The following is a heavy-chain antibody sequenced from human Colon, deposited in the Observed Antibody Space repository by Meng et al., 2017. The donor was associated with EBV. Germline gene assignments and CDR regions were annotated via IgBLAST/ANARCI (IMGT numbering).Heavy chain of an antibody. CDR2: IYSSGST. V-gene: IGHV4-31*11. J-gene: IGHJ4*02. CDR1: GGSVSSGGYY. D-gene: IGHD6-19*01. Sequence: QVALRGVGPGLVEPHQTLSLPCAVSGGSVSSGGYYWTWIRPHPGKGLEWFGHIYSSGSTFYNPSLKRRVIISIDTSKNQFSLNLRSVTAADTAVYYCARVSSGWDYFDYWGQGTLVTVSS. CDR3: ARVSSGWDYFDY.